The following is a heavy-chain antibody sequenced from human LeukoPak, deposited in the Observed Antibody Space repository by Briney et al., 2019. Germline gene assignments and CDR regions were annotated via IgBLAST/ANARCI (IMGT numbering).Heavy chain of an antibody. CDR2: INHSGST. CDR3: ARVTGYMVEDYFDY. J-gene: IGHJ4*02. Sequence: SETLSLTCAVYGGSFSGYYWSWIRQPPGKGLEWIGEINHSGSTNYNPSLKSRVTISVDTSKNQFSLKLSSVTAADTAVYYCARVTGYMVEDYFDYWGQGTLVTVSS. V-gene: IGHV4-34*01. D-gene: IGHD6-13*01. CDR1: GGSFSGYY.